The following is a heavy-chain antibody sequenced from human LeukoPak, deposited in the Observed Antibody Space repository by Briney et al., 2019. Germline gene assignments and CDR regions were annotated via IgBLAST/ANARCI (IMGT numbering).Heavy chain of an antibody. D-gene: IGHD3-3*01. CDR1: GYTFTSYG. J-gene: IGHJ6*02. Sequence: ASVKVSCKASGYTFTSYGISWVRQAPGQGLEWMGWISAYNGNTNYAQKLQGRVTMTTDTSTSTAYMELRSLRSDDTAVYYCARDRGHGTIFGVVITSYYGMDVWGQGTTVTVSS. CDR2: ISAYNGNT. CDR3: ARDRGHGTIFGVVITSYYGMDV. V-gene: IGHV1-18*01.